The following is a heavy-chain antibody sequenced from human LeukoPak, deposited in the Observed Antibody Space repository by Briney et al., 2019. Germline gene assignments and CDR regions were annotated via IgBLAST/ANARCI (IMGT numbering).Heavy chain of an antibody. Sequence: ASVKVSCKASGYTFTSYDINWVRQATGQGLEWMGWMNPNSGNTGYAQKFQGRVTITRNTSISTAYMELSSLRSEDTAVYYCARGGAYCGGDCYTRYYMDVWGKGTTVTVSS. CDR3: ARGGAYCGGDCYTRYYMDV. CDR1: GYTFTSYD. D-gene: IGHD2-21*01. CDR2: MNPNSGNT. V-gene: IGHV1-8*03. J-gene: IGHJ6*03.